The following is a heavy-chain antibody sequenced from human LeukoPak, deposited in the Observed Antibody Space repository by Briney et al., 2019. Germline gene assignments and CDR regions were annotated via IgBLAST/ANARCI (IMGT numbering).Heavy chain of an antibody. Sequence: PGGSLRLSCAASGFTFSDFYMIWIRQAPGKGLEWLSYISSSTSYTNYADSVKGRFTISRDNARNSLYLQMNSLRDEDTAVYYCTRNLIGGPAALIDFWGQGTLVSVSS. CDR3: TRNLIGGPAALIDF. V-gene: IGHV3-11*06. CDR2: ISSSTSYT. D-gene: IGHD2-2*01. CDR1: GFTFSDFY. J-gene: IGHJ4*02.